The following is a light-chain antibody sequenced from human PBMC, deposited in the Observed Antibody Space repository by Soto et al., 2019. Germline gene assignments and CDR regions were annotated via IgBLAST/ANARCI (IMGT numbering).Light chain of an antibody. V-gene: IGKV3-15*01. CDR2: GAS. CDR1: QSVSSN. Sequence: EIVMTQSPATLSVSPGERATLSCRASQSVSSNLAWYQQKPGQAPRLLIYGASTRATGIPAWFSGSGSGTAFTLTISSLQSEDFAVYYCQQYNNWPPWTFGQGTKVEIK. CDR3: QQYNNWPPWT. J-gene: IGKJ1*01.